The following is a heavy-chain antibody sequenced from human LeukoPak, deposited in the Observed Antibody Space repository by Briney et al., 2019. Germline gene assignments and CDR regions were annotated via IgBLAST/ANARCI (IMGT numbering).Heavy chain of an antibody. J-gene: IGHJ6*03. CDR3: ARLTDYGESYYYYYYMDI. V-gene: IGHV3-7*01. Sequence: TGGSLRLSCAASGFTFSSYWMSWVRQAPGKGLEWVANIKQDGSEKYYVDSVKGRFTISRDNAENSLYLQMNSLRAEDTAVYYCARLTDYGESYYYYYYMDIWGKGTTVTVSS. CDR1: GFTFSSYW. CDR2: IKQDGSEK. D-gene: IGHD4-17*01.